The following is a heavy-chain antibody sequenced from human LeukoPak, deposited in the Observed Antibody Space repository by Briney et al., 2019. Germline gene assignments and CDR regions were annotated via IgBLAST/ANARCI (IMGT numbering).Heavy chain of an antibody. J-gene: IGHJ4*02. CDR1: GESMIGHY. CDR2: IHHSGGT. Sequence: SETLSLTCAVYGESMIGHYWTWIRQPPGRRLEWIGEIHHSGGTNSNPSLKNRLTMSIDMSKNQFSLKLKSVTAADTAVYYCARATASGSGRAYDHWAQGNLVPVSS. V-gene: IGHV4-34*01. D-gene: IGHD3-10*01. CDR3: ARATASGSGRAYDH.